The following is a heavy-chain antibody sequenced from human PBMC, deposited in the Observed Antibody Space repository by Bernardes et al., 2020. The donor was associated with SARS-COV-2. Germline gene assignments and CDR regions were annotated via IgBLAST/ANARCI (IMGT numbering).Heavy chain of an antibody. D-gene: IGHD3-22*01. J-gene: IGHJ3*02. CDR3: ARGWITMIVVEAFDI. Sequence: SETLSLTCTVSGGSISSYYWSWIRQPPGKGLEWIGYIYSSGSTNYNPSLKSRVTISVDTSKNQSSLKLSSVTAADTAVYYCARGWITMIVVEAFDIWGQGTMVTVSS. V-gene: IGHV4-59*01. CDR2: IYSSGST. CDR1: GGSISSYY.